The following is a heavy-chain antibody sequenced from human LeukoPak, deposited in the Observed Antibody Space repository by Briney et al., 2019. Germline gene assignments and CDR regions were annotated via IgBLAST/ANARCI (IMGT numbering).Heavy chain of an antibody. Sequence: SETLSLTCTVSGGSISSYYWSWIRQPPGKGLEWIGYIYYSGSTNYNPSLKSRVTISVDTSKNQFSLKLSSVTAADTAVYYCARSRDIAEFDYWGQGTLVTVSP. J-gene: IGHJ4*02. D-gene: IGHD6-13*01. CDR2: IYYSGST. CDR3: ARSRDIAEFDY. V-gene: IGHV4-59*01. CDR1: GGSISSYY.